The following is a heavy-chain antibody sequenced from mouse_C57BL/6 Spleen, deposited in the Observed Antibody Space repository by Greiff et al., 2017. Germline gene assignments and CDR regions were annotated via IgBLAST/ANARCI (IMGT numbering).Heavy chain of an antibody. D-gene: IGHD6-5*01. CDR1: GYTFTSYW. CDR3: AYAGAMDY. V-gene: IGHV1-50*01. CDR2: IDPSDSYT. Sequence: QVQLQQSGAELVKPGASVKLSCKASGYTFTSYWMQWVKQRPGQGLEWIGEIDPSDSYTNYNQKFKGKATLTVDTSSSTAYMQLSSLTSEDSAVYYCAYAGAMDYWGQGTSVTVSS. J-gene: IGHJ4*01.